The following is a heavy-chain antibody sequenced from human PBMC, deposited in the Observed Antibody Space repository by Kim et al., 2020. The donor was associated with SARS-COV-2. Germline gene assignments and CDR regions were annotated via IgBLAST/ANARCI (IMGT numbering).Heavy chain of an antibody. Sequence: DGSETYYVDSGKGRFTISRDNAKNSVSLQMNSLRAGDTAVYYCARGSGLANWGQGTLVSVSS. CDR2: DGSET. J-gene: IGHJ4*02. V-gene: IGHV3-7*01. CDR3: ARGSGLAN.